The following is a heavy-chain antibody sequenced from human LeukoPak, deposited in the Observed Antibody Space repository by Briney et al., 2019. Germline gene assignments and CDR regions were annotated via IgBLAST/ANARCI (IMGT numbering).Heavy chain of an antibody. Sequence: SETLSLTCIVSGDSTKSHYWSWIRQPAGKGLEWIGRIYTSGSTNYNPSLKSRVTMSVDTSKNQFSLTLSSVTAADTAVYYCARGGELRPIDYWGQGTLVTVSS. V-gene: IGHV4-4*07. CDR2: IYTSGST. D-gene: IGHD1-26*01. J-gene: IGHJ4*02. CDR1: GDSTKSHY. CDR3: ARGGELRPIDY.